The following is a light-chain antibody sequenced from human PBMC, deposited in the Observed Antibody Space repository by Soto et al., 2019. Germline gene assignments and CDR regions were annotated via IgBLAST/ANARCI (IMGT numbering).Light chain of an antibody. CDR1: SSDVGGYNY. Sequence: QSALTQPRSVSGSPGQSVTISCTGTSSDVGGYNYVSWYQQHPGKAPKLMIYDVSKRPSGVPDRFSGSKSGNTASLTISGLQAEDEADYYCCSYAGSYTDVFGIGTKVTFL. V-gene: IGLV2-11*01. J-gene: IGLJ1*01. CDR2: DVS. CDR3: CSYAGSYTDV.